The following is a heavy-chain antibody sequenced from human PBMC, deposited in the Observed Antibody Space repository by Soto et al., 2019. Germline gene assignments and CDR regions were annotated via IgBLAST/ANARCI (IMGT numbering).Heavy chain of an antibody. V-gene: IGHV3-15*07. CDR1: GFTFRDAW. CDR3: TAGIVGDTSGTDV. D-gene: IGHD1-26*01. CDR2: AKSKAYGGTT. J-gene: IGHJ6*02. Sequence: GGSLRLSCAASGFTFRDAWMNWVRQAPGKGLEWVGLAKSKAYGGTTHHATPMKDRFIISRDDSKNMLYLQMYSLTTEDTAVYYCTAGIVGDTSGTDVWGQGTTVTVSS.